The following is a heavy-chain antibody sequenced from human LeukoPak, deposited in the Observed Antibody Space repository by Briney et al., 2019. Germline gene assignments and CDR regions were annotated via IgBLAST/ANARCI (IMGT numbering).Heavy chain of an antibody. CDR3: ARSVREDYDILTGSLFDP. D-gene: IGHD3-9*01. Sequence: PSETLSLTCTVSGGSISSSSYYWGWIRHPPGKGLEWIGSIYYSGSTYYNPSLKSRVTISVDTSKNQFSLKLSSVTAADTAVYYCARSVREDYDILTGSLFDPWGRGTLVTVSS. CDR2: IYYSGST. J-gene: IGHJ2*01. V-gene: IGHV4-39*01. CDR1: GGSISSSSYY.